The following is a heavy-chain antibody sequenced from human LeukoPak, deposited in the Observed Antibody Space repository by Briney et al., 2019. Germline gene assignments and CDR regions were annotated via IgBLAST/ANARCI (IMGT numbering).Heavy chain of an antibody. D-gene: IGHD6-13*01. CDR3: AREDIAAASTPDAFDI. CDR1: GYTFTSYY. J-gene: IGHJ3*02. CDR2: INPSGGST. Sequence: ASVKVSCKASGYTFTSYYMHWVRQAPGQGLEWMRLINPSGGSTSYAQKFQGRVTMARDTSTSTVYMELSSLRSEDTAVYYCAREDIAAASTPDAFDIWGQGTMVTVSS. V-gene: IGHV1-46*01.